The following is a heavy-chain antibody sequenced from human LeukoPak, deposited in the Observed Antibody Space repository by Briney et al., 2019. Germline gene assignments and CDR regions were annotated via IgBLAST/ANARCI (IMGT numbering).Heavy chain of an antibody. J-gene: IGHJ4*02. D-gene: IGHD4-11*01. CDR1: GFTFITYS. Sequence: PGGSLRLSCAASGFTFITYSMTWVRQAPGRGLEWVSAITGSGAFTDYADSVKGRFTISRDNSKNTLYLQMNSLRAEDTAVYYCAKEIWPTVTTPGRTYFDYWGQGTLVTVSS. V-gene: IGHV3-23*01. CDR3: AKEIWPTVTTPGRTYFDY. CDR2: ITGSGAFT.